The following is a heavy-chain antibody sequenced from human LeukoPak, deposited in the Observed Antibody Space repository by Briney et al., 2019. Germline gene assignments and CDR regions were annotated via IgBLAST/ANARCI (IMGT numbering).Heavy chain of an antibody. J-gene: IGHJ4*02. CDR2: IHPGDSDT. Sequence: GESLKISCKGSGYSFANYWIGWVRQMPGKGLEWMGIIHPGDSDTRYSPSFQGQVTISAEKSISTAYLQWNSLKASDTAMYYCARRGEGPIGGIGYWGQGTLVPVSS. V-gene: IGHV5-51*01. CDR1: GYSFANYW. CDR3: ARRGEGPIGGIGY. D-gene: IGHD3-10*01.